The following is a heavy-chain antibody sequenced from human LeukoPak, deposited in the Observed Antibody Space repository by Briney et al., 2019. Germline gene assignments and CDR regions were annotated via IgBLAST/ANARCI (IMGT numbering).Heavy chain of an antibody. CDR2: IKEDESKR. D-gene: IGHD3-10*01. CDR1: GFTFSNYA. J-gene: IGHJ4*02. V-gene: IGHV3-7*04. CDR3: ARDEGWGVDY. Sequence: SGGSRRLSCAASGFTFSNYAMNWVRQAPGKGLEWVANIKEDESKRYFVDSVKGRFTISRDNAKNSVYLQMNSLRAEDTAVYYCARDEGWGVDYWGQGTLVTVSS.